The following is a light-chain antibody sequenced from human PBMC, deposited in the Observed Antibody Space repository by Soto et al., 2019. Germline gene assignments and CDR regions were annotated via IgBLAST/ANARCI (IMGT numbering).Light chain of an antibody. CDR1: SSNIGAGYY. V-gene: IGLV1-40*01. CDR2: GNN. J-gene: IGLJ1*01. CDR3: QSYDDSLHVYV. Sequence: VLTQPPSVSGAPGQRVTISCTGSSSNIGAGYYVHWYQQLPGTAPKLLISGNNNRPSGVPDRFSGSKSGTSASLAITGLQAEDEADYYCQSYDDSLHVYVFGAGTKVTVL.